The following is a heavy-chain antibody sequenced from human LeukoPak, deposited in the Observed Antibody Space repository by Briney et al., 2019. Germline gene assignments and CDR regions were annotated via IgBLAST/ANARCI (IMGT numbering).Heavy chain of an antibody. V-gene: IGHV4-4*07. Sequence: SETLSLTCTVSGGSISSYYWSWIRQPAGKGLEWIGRIYTSGSTNYNPSLKSRVTISVDKSKNQFSLKLSSVTAADTAVYYCARYCSGGSCRNWFDPWGQGTLVTVYS. D-gene: IGHD2-15*01. CDR1: GGSISSYY. CDR2: IYTSGST. CDR3: ARYCSGGSCRNWFDP. J-gene: IGHJ5*02.